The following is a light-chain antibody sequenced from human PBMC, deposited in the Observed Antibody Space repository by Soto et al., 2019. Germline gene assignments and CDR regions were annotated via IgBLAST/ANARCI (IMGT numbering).Light chain of an antibody. V-gene: IGLV2-23*01. Sequence: QSALTQPASVSGSPGQSITISCTGTSSDLGSYKFVSWYQHHPGKAPKLMIYEGSKRPSGVSNRFSGSKSGNTASLTISGRQAEDEADYYCCSYAGSSTVIFGGGTKLTVL. J-gene: IGLJ2*01. CDR2: EGS. CDR1: SSDLGSYKF. CDR3: CSYAGSSTVI.